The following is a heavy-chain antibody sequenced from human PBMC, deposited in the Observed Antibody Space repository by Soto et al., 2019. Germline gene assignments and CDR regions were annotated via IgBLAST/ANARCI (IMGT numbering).Heavy chain of an antibody. V-gene: IGHV2-70*04. Sequence: SGSTLFNPTQTLTLTCTFSWFSLSTSGMRVSWIRQPPGKALAWRARIDWDDDKFYSTSLKTRLTISKDTSKNQVVLTMTNMDPVDRATYYGARSGSSGWRYCFESGGLRTLLTV. J-gene: IGHJ4*02. CDR3: ARSGSSGWRYCFES. CDR1: WFSLSTSGMR. CDR2: IDWDDDK. D-gene: IGHD6-19*01.